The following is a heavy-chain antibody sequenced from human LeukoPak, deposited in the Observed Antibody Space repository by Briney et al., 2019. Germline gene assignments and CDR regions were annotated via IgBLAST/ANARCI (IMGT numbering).Heavy chain of an antibody. CDR1: GGSISSGGYS. CDR3: ARGAGDYGGTYYFDY. CDR2: IYHSGST. V-gene: IGHV4-30-2*01. J-gene: IGHJ4*02. Sequence: KTSETLSLTCAVSGGSISSGGYSWSWIRQPPGKGLEWIGYIYHSGSTYYSPSLKSRVTISVDRSKNQFSLKLSSVTAADTAVYYCARGAGDYGGTYYFDYWGQGTLVTVSS. D-gene: IGHD4-23*01.